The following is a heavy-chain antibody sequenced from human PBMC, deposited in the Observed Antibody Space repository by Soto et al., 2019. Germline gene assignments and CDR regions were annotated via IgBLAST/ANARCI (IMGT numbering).Heavy chain of an antibody. D-gene: IGHD2-15*01. J-gene: IGHJ4*02. CDR1: GFTFSTFA. Sequence: GGSLRLSCAASGFTFSTFAMNWVRQAPGKGLEWVSGITGGSGFTFYADSVKGRFTISRDDSENTLFLQMSSLRAEDTAKYYCAKSGPANYFDFWGQGTLVTVSS. V-gene: IGHV3-23*01. CDR2: ITGGSGFT. CDR3: AKSGPANYFDF.